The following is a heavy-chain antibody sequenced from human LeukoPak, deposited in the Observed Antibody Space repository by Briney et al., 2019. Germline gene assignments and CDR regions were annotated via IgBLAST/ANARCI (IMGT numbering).Heavy chain of an antibody. CDR1: GFTFNKYW. CDR3: ARDSDIVATSFGY. Sequence: GGSLRLSCAASGFTFNKYWMTWVRQAPGKGLEWVANIKQDGSEKYYVDSVKGRFTISRDNAKNSLFLQMNSLRAGDTAVYYCARDSDIVATSFGYWGQGTLVTVSS. J-gene: IGHJ4*02. CDR2: IKQDGSEK. D-gene: IGHD5-12*01. V-gene: IGHV3-7*01.